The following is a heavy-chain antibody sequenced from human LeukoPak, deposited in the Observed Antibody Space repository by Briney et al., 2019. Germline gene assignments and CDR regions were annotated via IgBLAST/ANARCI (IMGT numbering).Heavy chain of an antibody. D-gene: IGHD3-10*01. CDR1: GFTFSSCA. CDR2: ISYDGSNK. J-gene: IGHJ4*02. V-gene: IGHV3-30*04. Sequence: GGSLRLSCAASGFTFSSCAMQWVRLAPGRGLGWVAVISYDGSNKYYADSVKGRFTISRDNSKTTLYLQMNSLTDEDTAVYYCARDAITRVRGGGPFDYWGQGTLVTVSS. CDR3: ARDAITRVRGGGPFDY.